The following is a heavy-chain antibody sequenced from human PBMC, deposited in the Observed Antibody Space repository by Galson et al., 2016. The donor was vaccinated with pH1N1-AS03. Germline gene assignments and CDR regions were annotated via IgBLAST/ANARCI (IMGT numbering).Heavy chain of an antibody. CDR2: IRYDESIK. CDR1: GFVFSTSA. V-gene: IGHV3-30*02. Sequence: RLSCAASGFVFSTSAIHWVRQSPGRGLEWVAFIRYDESIKNYGDSVKGRFTISIDNSKNTVDLEMNGLRPEDSAVYYLVKGGGYPHGVLEYYFDSWGQGNLVTVSS. D-gene: IGHD2-8*01. CDR3: VKGGGYPHGVLEYYFDS. J-gene: IGHJ4*02.